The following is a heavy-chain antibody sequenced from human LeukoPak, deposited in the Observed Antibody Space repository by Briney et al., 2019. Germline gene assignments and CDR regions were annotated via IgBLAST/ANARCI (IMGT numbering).Heavy chain of an antibody. D-gene: IGHD5-12*01. CDR3: ARGHRWLRLRYYYYYMDV. J-gene: IGHJ6*03. CDR1: GGSISSYS. V-gene: IGHV4-4*07. CDR2: IYTSGST. Sequence: PSETLSLTCTVSGGSISSYSWSWIRQPAGKGLEWIGRIYTSGSTNYSPSLKSRVTMSVDTSKNQFSLKLNSVTAADTAVYYCARGHRWLRLRYYYYYMDVWGKGTTVTVSS.